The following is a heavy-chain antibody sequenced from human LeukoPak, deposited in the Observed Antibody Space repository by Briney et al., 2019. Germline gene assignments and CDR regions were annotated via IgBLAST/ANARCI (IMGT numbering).Heavy chain of an antibody. Sequence: GGSLRLSCAASGFTFSSYGMHWVRQAPGKGLEWVAVISYDGSNKYYADSVKGRFTISRDNSKNTLYLQMNSLRAEDTAVYYCAKAVLTGQEPYWGQGTLVTVSS. CDR2: ISYDGSNK. J-gene: IGHJ4*02. CDR1: GFTFSSYG. V-gene: IGHV3-30*18. D-gene: IGHD1-20*01. CDR3: AKAVLTGQEPY.